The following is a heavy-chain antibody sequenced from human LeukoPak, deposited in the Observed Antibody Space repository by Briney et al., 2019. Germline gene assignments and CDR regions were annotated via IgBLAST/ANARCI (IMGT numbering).Heavy chain of an antibody. CDR3: AREGLGHNWSYFDY. CDR2: IYSGGST. Sequence: GGSLRLSCAASGFTVSSNYMIWVRQAPGKGLEWVSVIYSGGSTYYADSVKGRFTISRDNSKNTLYLQMNSLRAEDTAVYYCAREGLGHNWSYFDYWGQGTLVTVSS. CDR1: GFTVSSNY. V-gene: IGHV3-53*01. D-gene: IGHD1-20*01. J-gene: IGHJ4*02.